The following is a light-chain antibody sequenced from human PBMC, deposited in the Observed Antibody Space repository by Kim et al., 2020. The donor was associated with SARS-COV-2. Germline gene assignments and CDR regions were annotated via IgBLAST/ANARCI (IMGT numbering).Light chain of an antibody. V-gene: IGLV8-61*01. CDR2: STN. J-gene: IGLJ3*02. Sequence: GTVTLTCGSSSGSVSTAYYPSWYQQTPGQAPRTLIYSTNTRSSGVPDRFSGSILGNKAALTITGAQADDESDYYCVLFMGSGINWVFGGGTKLTVL. CDR1: SGSVSTAYY. CDR3: VLFMGSGINWV.